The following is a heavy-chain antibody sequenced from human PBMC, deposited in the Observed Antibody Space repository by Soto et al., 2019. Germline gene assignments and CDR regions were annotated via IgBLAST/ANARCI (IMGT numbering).Heavy chain of an antibody. J-gene: IGHJ4*02. Sequence: ASETLSLTCTVSGGSISSYYWSWIRQPPGKGLEWIGYIYYSGSTNYNPSLKSRVTISVDTSKNQFSLKLSSVTAADTAVYYCARRYGPGLAYWGQGTPVPVSS. V-gene: IGHV4-59*08. D-gene: IGHD4-17*01. CDR3: ARRYGPGLAY. CDR2: IYYSGST. CDR1: GGSISSYY.